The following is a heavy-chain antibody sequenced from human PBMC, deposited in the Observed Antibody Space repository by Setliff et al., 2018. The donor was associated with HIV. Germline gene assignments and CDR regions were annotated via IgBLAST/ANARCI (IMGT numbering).Heavy chain of an antibody. CDR1: GGSLTNFW. CDR3: ARETTVVMGDDVDNYHYSYMDV. J-gene: IGHJ6*03. V-gene: IGHV4-34*12. D-gene: IGHD4-17*01. Sequence: SETLSLTCTLYGGSLTNFWWTWIRQSPGKGLEWIGEIVDSGSTTYNPSLKSRATISVDTSKNQVSLKLSSVTAADTAVYYCARETTVVMGDDVDNYHYSYMDVWGKGTTVTVSS. CDR2: IVDSGST.